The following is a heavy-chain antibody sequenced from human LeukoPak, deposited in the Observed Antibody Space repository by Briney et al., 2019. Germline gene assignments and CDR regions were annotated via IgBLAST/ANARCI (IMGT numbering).Heavy chain of an antibody. V-gene: IGHV3-48*04. CDR1: GFTFSSYS. D-gene: IGHD4-23*01. Sequence: GGSLRLSCAAFGFTFSSYSMNWLRQAPGKGLEWVSYASSSSSTIYYADSVKGRFTISRDNAKSSLYLQMNSLRAEDTAVYYCARDNNNGGNSGVDYWGQGTLVTVSS. CDR2: ASSSSSTI. CDR3: ARDNNNGGNSGVDY. J-gene: IGHJ4*02.